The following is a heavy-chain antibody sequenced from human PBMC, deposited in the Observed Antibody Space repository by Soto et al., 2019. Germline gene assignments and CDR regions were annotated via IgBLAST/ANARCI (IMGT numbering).Heavy chain of an antibody. D-gene: IGHD2-2*01. CDR2: IYYSGST. J-gene: IGHJ4*02. Sequence: SETLSLTCTVSGGSISSGDYYWSWIRQPPGKGLEWIGYIYYSGSTYYNPSLKSRVTISVDTSKNQFSLKLSSGTAADTAVYYCAQGYYQLLSRRDGSYFDYWGQGTLVTVSS. CDR3: AQGYYQLLSRRDGSYFDY. CDR1: GGSISSGDYY. V-gene: IGHV4-30-4*01.